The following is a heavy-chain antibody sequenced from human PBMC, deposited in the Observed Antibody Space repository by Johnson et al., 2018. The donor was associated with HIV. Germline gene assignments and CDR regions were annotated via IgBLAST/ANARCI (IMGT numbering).Heavy chain of an antibody. CDR2: ISYDGSKK. V-gene: IGHV3-30*18. CDR3: AKFGRIPRELEDAFDI. CDR1: GFTFSNYG. D-gene: IGHD1-26*01. Sequence: QVQLVESGGGVVQPGRSLRLSCAASGFTFSNYGMNWVRQAPGKGLEWVAVISYDGSKKYYADSVKGRFTISRDNSKNTLYLQMNSLRVEDTAVYYCAKFGRIPRELEDAFDIWGQGTMVTVSS. J-gene: IGHJ3*02.